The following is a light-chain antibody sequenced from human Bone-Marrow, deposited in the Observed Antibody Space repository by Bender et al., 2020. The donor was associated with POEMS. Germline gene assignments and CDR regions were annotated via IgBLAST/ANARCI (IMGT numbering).Light chain of an antibody. J-gene: IGLJ2*01. V-gene: IGLV2-14*01. Sequence: QSALTQPASVSGSPGQSITIFCTGTSSDVGGYNYVSWYQQNPGKAPKVMIYEVSNRPSGVSNRFSGSKSGNTASLTVSGLQAEDEADYYCSTYAGSNKVFGGGTKLTVL. CDR1: SSDVGGYNY. CDR2: EVS. CDR3: STYAGSNKV.